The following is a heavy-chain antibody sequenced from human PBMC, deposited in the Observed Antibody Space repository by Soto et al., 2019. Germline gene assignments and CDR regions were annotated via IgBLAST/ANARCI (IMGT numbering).Heavy chain of an antibody. J-gene: IGHJ4*02. CDR3: AGAVGRRTVPDH. Sequence: QVHLQESGPGLVKPSGTLSLICVVSGDSLKTDHWWTWVRQPPGKGLEWIGEIYDGGDTNYNPSLESRLTLSVDKSKRQSSLRMTSVTAADTATYYCAGAVGRRTVPDHWGQGTLVTVSS. CDR2: IYDGGDT. D-gene: IGHD1-1*01. V-gene: IGHV4-4*02. CDR1: GDSLKTDHW.